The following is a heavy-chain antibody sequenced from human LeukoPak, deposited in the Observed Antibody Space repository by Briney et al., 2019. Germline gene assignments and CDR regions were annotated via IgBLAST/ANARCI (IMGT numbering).Heavy chain of an antibody. D-gene: IGHD3-10*01. J-gene: IGHJ3*02. CDR3: AGRSPGDGFDI. Sequence: SETLSLTCTVSGGSISNYYWSWIRQPAGKGLEWTGRLHTSGSTNYNPSLESRVAMARDMSKNQFSLKLSSMTAADTAVYFCAGRSPGDGFDIWGQGTMVTVSS. CDR2: LHTSGST. CDR1: GGSISNYY. V-gene: IGHV4-4*07.